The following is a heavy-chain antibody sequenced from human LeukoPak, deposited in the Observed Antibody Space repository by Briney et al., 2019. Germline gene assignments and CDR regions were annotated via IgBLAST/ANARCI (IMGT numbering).Heavy chain of an antibody. Sequence: GGSLRLSCAASGFIFSSYWMHWVRQAPGKGLVWVSRINSDGSSTSYADSVKGQFTISRDNAKNTLYLQMNSLRAEDTAVYYCARGRYYYDGIAHWGQGTLVTVSS. CDR1: GFIFSSYW. V-gene: IGHV3-74*01. J-gene: IGHJ4*02. D-gene: IGHD3-22*01. CDR2: INSDGSST. CDR3: ARGRYYYDGIAH.